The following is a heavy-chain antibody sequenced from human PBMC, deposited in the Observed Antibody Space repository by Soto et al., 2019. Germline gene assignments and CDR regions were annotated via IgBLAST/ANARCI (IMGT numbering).Heavy chain of an antibody. Sequence: EVQLVESGGGLVKPGGSLRLSCVVSGFTFRSYSMNWVRQAPGKGLEWVSSISSSSIYTYYADSVKGRFTISRDNAKNSVYLQMNSLRAEDTAVYYCARDFKESQYYYYCMDVWGKGTTVTVSS. D-gene: IGHD3-10*01. CDR3: ARDFKESQYYYYCMDV. CDR1: GFTFRSYS. J-gene: IGHJ6*03. V-gene: IGHV3-21*06. CDR2: ISSSSIYT.